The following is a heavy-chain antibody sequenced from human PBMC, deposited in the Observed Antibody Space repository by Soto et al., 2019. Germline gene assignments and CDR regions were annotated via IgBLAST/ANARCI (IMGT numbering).Heavy chain of an antibody. CDR3: ARGILGSGTANDH. Sequence: EVQLVESGGGLVQPGGSLILSCAASGFTFSNYWMVWVRQAPRKGLVWVPRIIGDGLYTTYADSVKGRFTISRDNAKNTVYLQMNSLRVEDTAVYYCARGILGSGTANDHWGQGTLVTVSS. CDR2: IIGDGLYT. D-gene: IGHD3-10*01. V-gene: IGHV3-74*03. J-gene: IGHJ4*02. CDR1: GFTFSNYW.